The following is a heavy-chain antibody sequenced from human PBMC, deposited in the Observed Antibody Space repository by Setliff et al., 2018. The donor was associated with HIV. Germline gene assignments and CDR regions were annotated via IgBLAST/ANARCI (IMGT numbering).Heavy chain of an antibody. V-gene: IGHV4-61*02. Sequence: TSETLSLTCAVSGYSISSGYYWGWIRQPAGKGLEWIGRIYTSGSTKYNPSLKSRVTISLDTSKNQFSLKLSSVTAADTAVYYCARERRADYYYAMDVWGQGTTVTVSS. CDR3: ARERRADYYYAMDV. J-gene: IGHJ6*02. CDR1: GYSISSGYY. CDR2: IYTSGST.